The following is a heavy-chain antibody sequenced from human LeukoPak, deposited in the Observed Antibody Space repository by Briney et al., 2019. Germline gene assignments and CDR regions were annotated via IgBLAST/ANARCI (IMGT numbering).Heavy chain of an antibody. CDR3: ARDGYNYFDF. D-gene: IGHD5-24*01. J-gene: IGHJ4*02. CDR2: ISSNGNTV. CDR1: GFTFRNYY. Sequence: KSGGSLRLSCAASGFTFRNYYMTWIRQAPGKGLEWLSYISSNGNTVYYADSVRGRFTVSRDNVKNSLFVEMNSLRVEDTAVYYCARDGYNYFDFWGQGTLVTVSS. V-gene: IGHV3-11*01.